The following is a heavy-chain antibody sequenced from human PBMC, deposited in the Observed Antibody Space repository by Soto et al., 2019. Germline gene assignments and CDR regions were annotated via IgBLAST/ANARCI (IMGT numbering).Heavy chain of an antibody. J-gene: IGHJ5*02. Sequence: EVYLVESGGGLVQPGGSLRLSCEASGFMFRNYWMNWVRQAPGKGLQWVANIKEDGSDKSYVDSVKGRFTISRDNAKYSLYLQMNSLRVEDTAVYYCGRVSGYADGVDPWGQGTLVIVSS. CDR1: GFMFRNYW. CDR2: IKEDGSDK. V-gene: IGHV3-7*03. D-gene: IGHD4-17*01. CDR3: GRVSGYADGVDP.